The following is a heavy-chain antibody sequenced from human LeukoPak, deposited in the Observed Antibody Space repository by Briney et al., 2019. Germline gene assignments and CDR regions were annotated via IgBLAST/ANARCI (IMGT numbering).Heavy chain of an antibody. V-gene: IGHV3-11*01. CDR2: ISSSGSTI. CDR1: GFTFSDYY. CDR3: AGAYDSSGWTFDY. D-gene: IGHD3-22*01. Sequence: PGGSLRLSCAASGFTFSDYYMSWIRQAPGKGLEWVSYISSSGSTIYYADSVKGRFTISRDNAKNSLYLQMNSLRAEDTAVYYCAGAYDSSGWTFDYWGQGTLVTVSS. J-gene: IGHJ4*02.